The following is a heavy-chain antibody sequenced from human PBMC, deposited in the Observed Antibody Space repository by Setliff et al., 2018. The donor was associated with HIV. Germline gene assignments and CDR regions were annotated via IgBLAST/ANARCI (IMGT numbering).Heavy chain of an antibody. CDR2: IYTSGST. J-gene: IGHJ3*02. Sequence: TLSLTCTVSGGSISSGSYYWSWIRQPAGKGLEWIGHIYTSGSTNYNPSLKSRVTISVDKSKNQFSLKLSSVTAADTAVYYCARHGGITGTTDAFDIWGQGTMVTVSS. D-gene: IGHD1-7*01. CDR1: GGSISSGSYY. CDR3: ARHGGITGTTDAFDI. V-gene: IGHV4-61*09.